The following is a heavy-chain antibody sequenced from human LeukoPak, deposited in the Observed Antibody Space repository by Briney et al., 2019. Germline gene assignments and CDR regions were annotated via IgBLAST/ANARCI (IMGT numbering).Heavy chain of an antibody. CDR3: AKGATDGWFDP. CDR2: ISYDGSNK. J-gene: IGHJ5*02. D-gene: IGHD1-26*01. Sequence: PGRSLRLSCAASGFTFSSYGMHWVRQAPGKGLEWVAVISYDGSNKYYADSVKGRFTISRDNSKNTLYLQMNSLRAEDTAVYYCAKGATDGWFDPWGQGTLVTVSS. CDR1: GFTFSSYG. V-gene: IGHV3-30*18.